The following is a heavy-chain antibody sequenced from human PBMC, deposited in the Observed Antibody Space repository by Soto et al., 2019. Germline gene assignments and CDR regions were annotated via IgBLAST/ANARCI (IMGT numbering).Heavy chain of an antibody. D-gene: IGHD4-17*01. V-gene: IGHV3-48*01. J-gene: IGHJ3*02. CDR3: ERAFHDYGDYYAFDI. CDR2: ISSSSSTI. Sequence: GGSLRLSCAASGFTFSSYSMNWVRQAPGKGLEWVSYISSSSSTIYYADSVKGRFTISRDNAKNSLYLQMNSLRAEDTAVYYCERAFHDYGDYYAFDIWGQGTMVTVSS. CDR1: GFTFSSYS.